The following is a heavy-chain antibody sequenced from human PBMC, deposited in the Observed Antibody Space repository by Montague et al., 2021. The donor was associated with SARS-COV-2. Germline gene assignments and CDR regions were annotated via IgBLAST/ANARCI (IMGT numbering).Heavy chain of an antibody. V-gene: IGHV4-39*01. CDR2: IYYSGTT. CDR3: ARGTYTSGWFQQFDY. J-gene: IGHJ4*02. Sequence: SETLSLTCTVSGGSISSSNYYWGWIRQPPGKGLEWIGSIYYSGTTYYNPSLQSRVTISVDTSKKQFSLKLSSVTAADTALYYCARGTYTSGWFQQFDYWGQGTLVTVSS. CDR1: GGSISSSNYY. D-gene: IGHD6-19*01.